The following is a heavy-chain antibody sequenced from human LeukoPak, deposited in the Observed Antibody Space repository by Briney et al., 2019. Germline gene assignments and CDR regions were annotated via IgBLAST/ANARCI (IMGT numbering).Heavy chain of an antibody. CDR2: ISYDGSDK. CDR1: GFTFSRYP. CDR3: ARDSLYYYDSSGYYPAGAFDI. D-gene: IGHD3-22*01. V-gene: IGHV3-30-3*01. Sequence: PGRSLRLSCVGSGFTFSRYPMYWVRQAPGKGLEWVAVISYDGSDKYYADSVKGRFTISRDNSKNTLYLQMNSLRAEDTAVYYCARDSLYYYDSSGYYPAGAFDIWGQGTMVTVSS. J-gene: IGHJ3*02.